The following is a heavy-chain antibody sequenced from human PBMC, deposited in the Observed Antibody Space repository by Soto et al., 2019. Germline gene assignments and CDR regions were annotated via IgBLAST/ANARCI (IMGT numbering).Heavy chain of an antibody. V-gene: IGHV3-33*01. CDR3: ARDHWNYGHYYYGMDV. D-gene: IGHD1-7*01. CDR2: IWYDGSNK. Sequence: PGGSLRLSCAASGFTFSSYGMHWVRQAPGKGLEWVAVIWYDGSNKYYADSVKGRFTISRDNSKNTLYLQMNSLRAEDTAVYYCARDHWNYGHYYYGMDVWGQGTTVTV. J-gene: IGHJ6*02. CDR1: GFTFSSYG.